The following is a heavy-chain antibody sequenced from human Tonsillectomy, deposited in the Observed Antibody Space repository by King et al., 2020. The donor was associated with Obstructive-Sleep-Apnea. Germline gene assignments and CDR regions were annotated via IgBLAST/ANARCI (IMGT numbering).Heavy chain of an antibody. D-gene: IGHD6-19*01. CDR2: IAPSDSYT. CDR3: ARAAVAGTFAFDY. V-gene: IGHV5-10-1*01. Sequence: QLVQSGAEVKKPGASLRISCKGSGYDFTTYWISWVRQMPGKGLEWMGRIAPSDSYTNYSPSFQGHVTISADKSITTAYLQWSSLKASDTAMYYCARAAVAGTFAFDYWGQGTLVTVSS. J-gene: IGHJ4*02. CDR1: GYDFTTYW.